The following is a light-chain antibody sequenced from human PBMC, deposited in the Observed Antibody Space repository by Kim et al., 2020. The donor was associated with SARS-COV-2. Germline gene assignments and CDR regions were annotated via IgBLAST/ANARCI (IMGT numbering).Light chain of an antibody. V-gene: IGKV4-1*01. CDR3: HQYYSTPWT. J-gene: IGKJ1*01. CDR1: QSILYSSNNKNY. Sequence: TTINCKSSQSILYSSNNKNYLAWYQQKPGQPPKLLIYWASTRESGVPDRFSGSGSGTDFTLTISSLQAEDVAAYYCHQYYSTPWTFGQGTKVEIK. CDR2: WAS.